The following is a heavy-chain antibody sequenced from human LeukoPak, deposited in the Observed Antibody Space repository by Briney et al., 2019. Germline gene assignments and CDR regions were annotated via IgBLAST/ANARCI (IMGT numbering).Heavy chain of an antibody. D-gene: IGHD5-12*01. CDR1: GFTFSSYA. CDR2: ISGSGGST. Sequence: GGSLRLSCAASGFTFSSYAMSWARQAPGKVLEWVSAISGSGGSTYYADSVKGRFTISRDNSKNTLYLQMNSLRAEDTAVYYCAKDAGYNPYFDYWGQGTLVTVSS. V-gene: IGHV3-23*01. CDR3: AKDAGYNPYFDY. J-gene: IGHJ4*02.